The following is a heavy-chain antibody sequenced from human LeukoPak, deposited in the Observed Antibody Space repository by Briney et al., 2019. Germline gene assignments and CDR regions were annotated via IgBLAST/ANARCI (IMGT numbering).Heavy chain of an antibody. Sequence: ASVKVSCKASGYTFTGYYMHWVRQAPGQGLEWMGRINPYSGGTNYVQKFQGRVTMTRDTSISTVYMELSRLRSDDTAVYYCARGDSITMIRGEDLDYWGQGTLVTVSS. CDR2: INPYSGGT. D-gene: IGHD3-10*01. J-gene: IGHJ4*02. V-gene: IGHV1-2*06. CDR1: GYTFTGYY. CDR3: ARGDSITMIRGEDLDY.